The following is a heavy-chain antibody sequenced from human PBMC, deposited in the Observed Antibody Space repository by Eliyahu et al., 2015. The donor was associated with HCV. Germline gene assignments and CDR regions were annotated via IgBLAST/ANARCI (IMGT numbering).Heavy chain of an antibody. D-gene: IGHD4-17*01. J-gene: IGHJ4*02. Sequence: QVQLQESGPGLVKPSETLSLTCXVSGGSXSRSYWXWIRQPAGRGLEWIGRIYSTGSTNYNPSLKSRVSMSVDTSKNQFSLRLTSVTAADTAVYYCAREEDYGDYVADYWGLGTLVTVSS. V-gene: IGHV4-4*07. CDR1: GGSXSRSY. CDR2: IYSTGST. CDR3: AREEDYGDYVADY.